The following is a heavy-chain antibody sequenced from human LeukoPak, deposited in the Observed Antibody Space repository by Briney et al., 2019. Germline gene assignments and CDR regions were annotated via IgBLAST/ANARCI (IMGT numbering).Heavy chain of an antibody. CDR2: IYYSGST. CDR1: GGSISSSNYY. V-gene: IGHV4-39*01. D-gene: IGHD2-15*01. CDR3: ARLAILQGGFDY. Sequence: SETLSLTCTVSGGSISSSNYYWGWIRQPPGKGLEWIGSIYYSGSTYYNPSLKSRVTISVDTSKNQFSLKLSSVTAADTAVYYCARLAILQGGFDYWGQGTLVTVSS. J-gene: IGHJ4*02.